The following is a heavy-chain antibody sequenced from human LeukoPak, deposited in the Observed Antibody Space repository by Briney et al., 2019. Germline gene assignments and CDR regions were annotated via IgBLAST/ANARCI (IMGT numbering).Heavy chain of an antibody. CDR3: SKRPGLGLLVFDN. CDR2: IKQDGSEK. V-gene: IGHV3-7*03. Sequence: PGGSLRLSCAASGFTFSSYWMSWVRQAPGKGLEWVANIKQDGSEKYYVDSVKGRFTISRDNAKNSLYLQMNSLRAEDTAVYYCSKRPGLGLLVFDNWGQGTMVTVSS. D-gene: IGHD3-16*01. J-gene: IGHJ3*02. CDR1: GFTFSSYW.